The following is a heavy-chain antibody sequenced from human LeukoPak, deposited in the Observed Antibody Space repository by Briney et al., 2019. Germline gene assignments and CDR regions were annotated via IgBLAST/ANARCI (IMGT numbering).Heavy chain of an antibody. CDR1: GGSFSGYY. Sequence: SETLSLTCAVYGGSFSGYYWSWIRQPPGKGLEWIGEINHSGSTNYNSSLKSRVTISVDTSKNQFSLKLSSVTAADTAVYYCARGRVAVAGRFDYWGQGTLVTVSS. D-gene: IGHD6-19*01. CDR2: INHSGST. J-gene: IGHJ4*02. CDR3: ARGRVAVAGRFDY. V-gene: IGHV4-34*01.